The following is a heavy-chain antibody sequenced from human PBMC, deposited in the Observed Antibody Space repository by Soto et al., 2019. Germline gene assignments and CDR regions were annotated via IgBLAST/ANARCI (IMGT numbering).Heavy chain of an antibody. CDR1: GFTLSSCS. J-gene: IGHJ2*01. CDR2: ISSSSSYI. V-gene: IGHV3-21*01. D-gene: IGHD5-12*01. CDR3: ARGTLATIPDL. Sequence: PGGSLRLSCAASGFTLSSCSMNWVRQAPGKGLEWVSSISSSSSYIYYADSVKGRFTISRDNAKNSLYLQMNSLRAEDTAVYYCARGTLATIPDLWGRGTLVTVSS.